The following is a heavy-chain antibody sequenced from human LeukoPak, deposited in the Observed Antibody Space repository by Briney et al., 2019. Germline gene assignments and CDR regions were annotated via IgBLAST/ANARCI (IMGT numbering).Heavy chain of an antibody. CDR1: GLTFSSHG. Sequence: PGGSLRLSCAASGLTFSSHGMHWVRQAPGKGLEWVAFIRYDGSNKYYADSVKGRFTISRDNSKNTLYLQMNSLRAEDTAVYYCAKDLVVAGTVEAFDIWGQGTMVTVSS. D-gene: IGHD6-19*01. CDR3: AKDLVVAGTVEAFDI. V-gene: IGHV3-30*02. J-gene: IGHJ3*02. CDR2: IRYDGSNK.